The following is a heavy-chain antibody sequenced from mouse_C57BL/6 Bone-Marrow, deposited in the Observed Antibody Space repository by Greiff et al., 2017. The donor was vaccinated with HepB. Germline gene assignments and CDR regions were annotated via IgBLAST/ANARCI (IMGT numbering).Heavy chain of an antibody. CDR3: TRGGMVLRLNAMDY. Sequence: EVKLVESGGGLVQPGGSMKLSCAASGFTFSDAWMDWVRQSPEKGLEWVAEIRNKANNHETYYAESVKGRFTISRDDSKSSVYLQMNSLRAEDTGIYYCTRGGMVLRLNAMDYWGQGTSVTVSS. CDR1: GFTFSDAW. V-gene: IGHV6-6*01. D-gene: IGHD2-10*02. J-gene: IGHJ4*01. CDR2: IRNKANNHET.